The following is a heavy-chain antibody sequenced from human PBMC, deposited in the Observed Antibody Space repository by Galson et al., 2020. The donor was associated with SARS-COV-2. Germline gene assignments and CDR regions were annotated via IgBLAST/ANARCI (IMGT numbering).Heavy chain of an antibody. D-gene: IGHD2-15*01. CDR3: ARGRGENIVVVVAEKTYYFDY. CDR2: INHSGST. Sequence: SETLSLTCAVYGGSFIGYYWSWIRQPPGNGLEWIGEINHSGSTNYNPSLKSRVTISVDTSKNQFSLKLSSVTAADTAVYYCARGRGENIVVVVAEKTYYFDYWGQGTLVTVSS. CDR1: GGSFIGYY. V-gene: IGHV4-34*01. J-gene: IGHJ4*02.